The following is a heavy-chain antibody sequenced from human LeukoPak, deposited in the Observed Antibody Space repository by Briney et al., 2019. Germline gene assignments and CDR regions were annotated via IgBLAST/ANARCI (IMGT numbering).Heavy chain of an antibody. CDR1: GGSISSSSYY. Sequence: SETLSLTCTVSGGSISSSSYYWGWIRQPPGKGLEWIGSIYYSGSTYYNPSLKSRVTIPVDTSKNQFSLKLSSVTAADTAVYYCARGPFWGGPDVWGKGTTVTVSS. CDR3: ARGPFWGGPDV. D-gene: IGHD3-3*01. V-gene: IGHV4-39*07. J-gene: IGHJ6*04. CDR2: IYYSGST.